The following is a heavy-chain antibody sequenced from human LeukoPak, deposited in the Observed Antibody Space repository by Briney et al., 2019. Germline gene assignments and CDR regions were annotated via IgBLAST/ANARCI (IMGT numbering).Heavy chain of an antibody. CDR3: ARDKSYYYGMDV. Sequence: GASVKVSRKASGYTFTSYAMHWVRQAPGQRLEWMGWINAGNGNTKYSQKFQGRVTITRDTSASTAYMELSSLRSEDTAVYYCARDKSYYYGMDVWGKGTTVTVSS. CDR2: INAGNGNT. J-gene: IGHJ6*04. CDR1: GYTFTSYA. V-gene: IGHV1-3*01.